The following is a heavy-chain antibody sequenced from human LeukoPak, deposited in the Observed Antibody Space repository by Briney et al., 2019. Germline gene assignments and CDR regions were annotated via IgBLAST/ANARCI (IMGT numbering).Heavy chain of an antibody. CDR2: IHGARGT. Sequence: SDTLSLTCTVAGGSISSYYWSWIRQPPGKGLEWIGYIHGARGTNYNPSLTRRVTTSVETSKNQFSRKLSSVTAADTAVYYCAKESEGFTIFGVVSNWFDPWGQGTLVTVSS. J-gene: IGHJ5*02. D-gene: IGHD3-3*01. V-gene: IGHV4-59*01. CDR3: AKESEGFTIFGVVSNWFDP. CDR1: GGSISSYY.